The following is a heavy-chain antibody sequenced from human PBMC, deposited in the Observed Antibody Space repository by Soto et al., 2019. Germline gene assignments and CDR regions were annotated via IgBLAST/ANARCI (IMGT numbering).Heavy chain of an antibody. J-gene: IGHJ4*02. CDR1: GFTFSSHG. Sequence: PGGSLRLSCAASGFTFSSHGMHWVRQAPGKGLEWVAVISYDGSNKYYADSVTGRFTISRDNSKNTLYLQMNSLRAEDTAVYYCSKERHYDFWSSYYCTGFDYWGQGTLVTVSS. D-gene: IGHD3-3*01. CDR3: SKERHYDFWSSYYCTGFDY. CDR2: ISYDGSNK. V-gene: IGHV3-30*18.